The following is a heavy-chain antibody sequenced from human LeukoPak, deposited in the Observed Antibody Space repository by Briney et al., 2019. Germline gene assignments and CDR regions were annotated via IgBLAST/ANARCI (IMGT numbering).Heavy chain of an antibody. CDR3: ARETKGATTELDY. CDR1: GYTFTGYY. J-gene: IGHJ4*02. Sequence: ASVKVSCKASGYTFTGYYMHWVRQAPGQGLEWMGWINPNSGGTNYAQKFQGRVTMTRDTSISTAYMELSRLRSDDTAVYYCARETKGATTELDYWGQGTLVTVSS. V-gene: IGHV1-2*02. D-gene: IGHD4-17*01. CDR2: INPNSGGT.